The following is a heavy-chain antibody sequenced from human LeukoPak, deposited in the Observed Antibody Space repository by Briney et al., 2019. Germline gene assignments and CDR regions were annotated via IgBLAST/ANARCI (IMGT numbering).Heavy chain of an antibody. Sequence: GGSLRLSCAASGFTFSGYAMSWVRQAPGKGPEWVSAISGSGGSTYYADSVKGRFTISRDNSKNTLYLQMNSLRAEDTAVHYCAKAYCSGGSCYRYYGMDVWGQGTTVTVSS. CDR3: AKAYCSGGSCYRYYGMDV. D-gene: IGHD2-15*01. CDR1: GFTFSGYA. CDR2: ISGSGGST. V-gene: IGHV3-23*01. J-gene: IGHJ6*02.